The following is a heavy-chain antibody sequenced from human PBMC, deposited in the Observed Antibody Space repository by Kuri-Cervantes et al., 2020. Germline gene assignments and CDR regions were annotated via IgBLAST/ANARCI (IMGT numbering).Heavy chain of an antibody. CDR2: IWYDETNK. D-gene: IGHD3-22*01. V-gene: IGHV3-33*01. CDR1: GFTFSSYG. Sequence: GESLKISCAASGFTFSSYGMHWVRQAPGKGLEWVAVIWYDETNKYFADSVKGRFTIYRDNSKNTLFLQMNSLRDEDTAVYYCARTYYYDSSGYLFDYWGQGTLVTVSS. CDR3: ARTYYYDSSGYLFDY. J-gene: IGHJ4*02.